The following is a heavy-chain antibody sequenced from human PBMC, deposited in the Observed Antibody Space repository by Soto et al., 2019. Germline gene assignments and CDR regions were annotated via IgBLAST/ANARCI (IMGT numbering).Heavy chain of an antibody. J-gene: IGHJ4*02. CDR3: RKLRYSYGYPAETDY. D-gene: IGHD5-18*01. Sequence: SDTLSLTCTVSGGSISSGDYYWSWIRQPPGKGLEGIGYIYYSGSTYYNPSLKSRATISVDTSKNQISLKLSCVTGADTGVYFCRKLRYSYGYPAETDYWGQGTLVTVSS. V-gene: IGHV4-30-4*02. CDR2: IYYSGST. CDR1: GGSISSGDYY.